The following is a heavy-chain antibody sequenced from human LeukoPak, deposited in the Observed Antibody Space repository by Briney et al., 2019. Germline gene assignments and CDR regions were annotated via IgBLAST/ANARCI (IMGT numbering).Heavy chain of an antibody. CDR2: ISSSVSTI. V-gene: IGHV3-11*01. CDR1: GFSISDYY. Sequence: GGSLRLSCAASGFSISDYYMSWIRQAPGKGLEWIAYISSSVSTIYYTDSVKGRFTISRDNANNSLYLQMDSLRAEDTAVYYCTRRRDYGDSWGQGTLVSVSS. CDR3: TRRRDYGDS. J-gene: IGHJ4*02.